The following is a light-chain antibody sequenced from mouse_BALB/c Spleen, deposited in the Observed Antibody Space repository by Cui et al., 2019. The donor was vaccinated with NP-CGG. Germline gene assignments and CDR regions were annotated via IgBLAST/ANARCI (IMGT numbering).Light chain of an antibody. J-gene: IGLJ1*01. V-gene: IGLV1*01. Sequence: QAVVTQESAPTTSPGETVTLTCRSSTGAVTTSNYANWVQEKPDHLFTGLIGGTNNRAPGVPARFSGSLIGDKAALTITGAQTEDEAIYFCALWYSTHWVFGGGTKLTVL. CDR1: TGAVTTSNY. CDR2: GTN. CDR3: ALWYSTHWV.